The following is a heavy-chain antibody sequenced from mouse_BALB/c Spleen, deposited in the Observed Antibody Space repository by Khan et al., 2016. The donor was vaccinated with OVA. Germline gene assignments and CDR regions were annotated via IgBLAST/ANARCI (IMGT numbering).Heavy chain of an antibody. J-gene: IGHJ2*01. Sequence: VQLVESGAELAKPGASVKMSCKASGYTFSTYWMHWVKQRPGQGLEWIGYINPTSGYTDYNEKFKDKATLSADKSSSTAYMQLSSLTSKDSAVYYCARDRIDYWGQGTTLTVSS. CDR2: INPTSGYT. CDR3: ARDRIDY. V-gene: IGHV1-7*01. CDR1: GYTFSTYW.